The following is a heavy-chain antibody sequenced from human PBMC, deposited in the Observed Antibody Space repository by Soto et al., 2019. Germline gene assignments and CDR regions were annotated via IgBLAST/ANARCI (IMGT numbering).Heavy chain of an antibody. Sequence: QVQLVQSGAEVKKPGSSVKVSCKASGGTFSSYAISWVRQAPGQGLEWMGGIIPIFGTADYAQKFQGRVTITADESTSTANMELSSLRSDDTAVYYCASHSGSTPEGRYYYGMDVWGQGTTVTVSS. CDR3: ASHSGSTPEGRYYYGMDV. V-gene: IGHV1-69*12. CDR1: GGTFSSYA. J-gene: IGHJ6*02. CDR2: IIPIFGTA. D-gene: IGHD1-26*01.